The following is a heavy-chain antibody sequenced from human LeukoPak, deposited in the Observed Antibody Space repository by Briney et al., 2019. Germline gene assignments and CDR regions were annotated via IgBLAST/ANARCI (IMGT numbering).Heavy chain of an antibody. J-gene: IGHJ5*02. D-gene: IGHD2-21*02. CDR3: ARASLVTAGWFDP. CDR2: ISSSGSTI. Sequence: GGSLRLSCAASGFPLSDYYMSWIPKAPGKGLEGFSYISSSGSTIYYADSVKGRFTISRDNAKNSLYLQMNSLRAEDTAVYYCARASLVTAGWFDPWGQGTLVTVSS. V-gene: IGHV3-11*01. CDR1: GFPLSDYY.